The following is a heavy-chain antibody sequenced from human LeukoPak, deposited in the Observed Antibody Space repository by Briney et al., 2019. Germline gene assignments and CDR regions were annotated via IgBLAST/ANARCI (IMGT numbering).Heavy chain of an antibody. J-gene: IGHJ4*02. V-gene: IGHV3-23*01. Sequence: HPGGSLRLSCAASGFTFSSYAMSWVRQAPGKGLEWVSAISGSGGSTYYADSVKGRFTISRDNSKNTLYLQMNSLRAEDTAVYYCAKGRRGYSGYGEYYFDYWGQGTLVTVSS. CDR1: GFTFSSYA. D-gene: IGHD5-12*01. CDR2: ISGSGGST. CDR3: AKGRRGYSGYGEYYFDY.